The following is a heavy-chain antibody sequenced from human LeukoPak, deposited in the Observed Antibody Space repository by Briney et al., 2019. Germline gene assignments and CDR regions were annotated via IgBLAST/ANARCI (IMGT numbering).Heavy chain of an antibody. Sequence: GASVKVSCKASGYTFINNWMHWVRQAPGQGLEWIGLINPTGTGTLYAQKFQGRVTMTRDMSTSTVYMELSSLRSEDTAVYYCARDSRRIVGANRDPPPHYYFDYWGQGTLVTVSS. CDR1: GYTFINNW. J-gene: IGHJ4*02. CDR3: ARDSRRIVGANRDPPPHYYFDY. D-gene: IGHD1-26*01. V-gene: IGHV1-46*01. CDR2: INPTGTGT.